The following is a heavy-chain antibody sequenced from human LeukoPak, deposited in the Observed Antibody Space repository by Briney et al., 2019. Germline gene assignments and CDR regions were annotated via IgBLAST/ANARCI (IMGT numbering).Heavy chain of an antibody. Sequence: GGSLRLSCAASGFISSDFYMDWVRQAPGKGLEWVAFVRPDGSSNYYADSVKGRFIISRDNSKNTLHLQMNSLRAEDTAFYYCAKDQAGTWGLDYWGQGTLVTVSS. CDR1: GFISSDFY. D-gene: IGHD3-10*01. CDR2: VRPDGSSN. J-gene: IGHJ4*02. CDR3: AKDQAGTWGLDY. V-gene: IGHV3-30*02.